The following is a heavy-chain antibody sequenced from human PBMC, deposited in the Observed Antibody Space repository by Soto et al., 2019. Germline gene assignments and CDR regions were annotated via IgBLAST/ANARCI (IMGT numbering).Heavy chain of an antibody. CDR3: ARDLRDVGYYYYYMDV. CDR2: ISAYNGNT. D-gene: IGHD1-26*01. Sequence: ASVKVSCKASGYTFTSYGISWVRQAPGQGLEWMGWISAYNGNTNYAQKLQGRVTMTTDTSTSTAYMELRSLRSDDTAVYYCARDLRDVGYYYYYMDVWGKGTTVTVSS. CDR1: GYTFTSYG. J-gene: IGHJ6*03. V-gene: IGHV1-18*01.